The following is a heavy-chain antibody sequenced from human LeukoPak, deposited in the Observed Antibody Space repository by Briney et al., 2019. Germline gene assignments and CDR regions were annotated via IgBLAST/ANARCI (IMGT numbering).Heavy chain of an antibody. CDR3: ARGGVGYSYGFDAFDI. CDR2: ISSSGGTI. V-gene: IGHV3-48*03. J-gene: IGHJ3*02. CDR1: GFTFSSYE. D-gene: IGHD5-18*01. Sequence: PGGSLRLSCAASGFTFSSYEMNWVRQAPGKGLEWVSYISSSGGTIYYADSVKGRFTISRDNAKNSLYLQMNSLRAEDTAVYYCARGGVGYSYGFDAFDIWGQGTMVTVSS.